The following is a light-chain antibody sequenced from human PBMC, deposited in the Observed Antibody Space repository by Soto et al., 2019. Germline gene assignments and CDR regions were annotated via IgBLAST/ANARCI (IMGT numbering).Light chain of an antibody. CDR2: YDN. V-gene: IGLV3-21*04. CDR1: NIGRKS. CDR3: QVWDSSSDHVV. J-gene: IGLJ2*01. Sequence: SYELTQPPSVSVAPGKTARITCGGNNIGRKSVRWYQQKPGQAPVLVIYYDNDRPSGIPERFSGSNSGNTATLTISRVEAGDEADYYCQVWDSSSDHVVFGGGTKLTVL.